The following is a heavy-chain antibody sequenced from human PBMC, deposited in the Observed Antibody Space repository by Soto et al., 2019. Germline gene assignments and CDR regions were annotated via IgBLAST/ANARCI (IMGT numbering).Heavy chain of an antibody. D-gene: IGHD6-13*01. V-gene: IGHV4-59*01. J-gene: IGHJ4*02. CDR3: AAGEASSRNLAPYYLDF. CDR2: IHYSGTT. CDR1: GGSMRNYF. Sequence: SETLSLTCTVSGGSMRNYFWTWIRQPPGKGLEWIGYIHYSGTTSFFPSYNPSLRSRVTISEDTSKNQLSLKLLSVTTADTAVYFCAAGEASSRNLAPYYLDFWGQGTLVTVSS.